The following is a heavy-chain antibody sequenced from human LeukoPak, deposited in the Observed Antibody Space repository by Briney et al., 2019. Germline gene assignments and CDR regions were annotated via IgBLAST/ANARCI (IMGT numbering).Heavy chain of an antibody. V-gene: IGHV4-4*07. CDR1: GGSISTYY. D-gene: IGHD1-7*01. J-gene: IGHJ4*02. CDR2: IYFSGST. Sequence: PSETLSLTCTVSGGSISTYYWSWIRQPDGKGLERLGRIYFSGSTNYNPSLKSRATMSVDTSKSQFSLKLSSVIAADTAVYYCARVKTNWNYGPFDYWGQGTLVTVSS. CDR3: ARVKTNWNYGPFDY.